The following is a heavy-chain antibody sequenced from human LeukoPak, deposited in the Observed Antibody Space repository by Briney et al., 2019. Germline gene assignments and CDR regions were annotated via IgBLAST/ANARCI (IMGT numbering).Heavy chain of an antibody. CDR2: FDPEDGET. CDR1: GYTLTELS. D-gene: IGHD6-19*01. Sequence: ASVKVSCKVSGYTLTELSMHWVRQAPGKGLEWMGGFDPEDGETIYAQKFQGRVTMTEDTSTDTAYMELSSLRSEDTAVYYCATSRLSSGWPKRSYYLDYWGQGTLVTVSS. J-gene: IGHJ4*02. CDR3: ATSRLSSGWPKRSYYLDY. V-gene: IGHV1-24*01.